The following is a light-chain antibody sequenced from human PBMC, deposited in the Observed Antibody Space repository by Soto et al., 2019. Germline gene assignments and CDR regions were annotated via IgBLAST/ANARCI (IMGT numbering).Light chain of an antibody. J-gene: IGKJ5*01. V-gene: IGKV3-20*01. CDR3: HHYGGSPIT. Sequence: IVLTQSPATLSLSPGKRATLSCRASQNISSYLIWYQQKPGQAPRLLIYDASNRATGVPDRFSGSGSGTDFTLTISRLEPEDFAVYYCHHYGGSPITFGQGTRLEIK. CDR2: DAS. CDR1: QNISSY.